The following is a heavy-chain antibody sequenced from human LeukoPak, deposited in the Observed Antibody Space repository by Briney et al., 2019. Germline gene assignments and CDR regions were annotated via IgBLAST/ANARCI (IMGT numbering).Heavy chain of an antibody. CDR2: IYYSGST. D-gene: IGHD3-3*01. CDR3: ARDFIHGAFDY. V-gene: IGHV4-59*06. J-gene: IGHJ4*02. CDR1: GGSISSYY. Sequence: SETLSLTCTVSGGSISSYYWSWIRQHPGKGLEWIGYIYYSGSTYYNPSLKSRVTISVDTSKNQFSLKLSSVTAADTAVYYCARDFIHGAFDYWGQGTLVTVSS.